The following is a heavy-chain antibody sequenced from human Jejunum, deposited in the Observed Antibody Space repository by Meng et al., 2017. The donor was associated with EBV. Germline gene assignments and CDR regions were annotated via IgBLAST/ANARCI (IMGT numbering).Heavy chain of an antibody. D-gene: IGHD2/OR15-2a*01. J-gene: IGHJ4*02. CDR3: ARDSQYLARGYFDY. V-gene: IGHV4-4*03. Sequence: QVRLQEAGPGLCQPPGPLSLTCTVSSGSINNKKWWHWVRQAPGKGLEWIGEIDHTGTTHYNPSLKSRVTISLGTSMNQFSLELTSPTPADTAVYYCARDSQYLARGYFDYWGQGALVTVSS. CDR2: IDHTGTT. CDR1: SGSINNKKW.